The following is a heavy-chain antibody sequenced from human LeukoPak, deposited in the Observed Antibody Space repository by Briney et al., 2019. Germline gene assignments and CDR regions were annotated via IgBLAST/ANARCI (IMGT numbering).Heavy chain of an antibody. D-gene: IGHD3-10*01. CDR1: GFTFGSYS. V-gene: IGHV3-48*01. Sequence: PGGSLRLSCAASGFTFGSYSMNWVRQAPGKGLEWISYISSSSSTLYYADSVEGRFTISRDNAMNSLYLQMDSLRAEDTAVYYCTRIYGSGSYYTDWGQGTLVTDSS. J-gene: IGHJ4*02. CDR3: TRIYGSGSYYTD. CDR2: ISSSSSTL.